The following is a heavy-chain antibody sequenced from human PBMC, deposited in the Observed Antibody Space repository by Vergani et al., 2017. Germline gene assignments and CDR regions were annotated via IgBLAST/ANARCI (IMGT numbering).Heavy chain of an antibody. CDR1: GYTFTSYG. D-gene: IGHD1-26*01. V-gene: IGHV1-18*01. J-gene: IGHJ4*02. CDR2: ISAYNGNT. CDR3: ARDRGNSGDYNFDY. Sequence: QVQLVQSGAEVKKPGASVKVSCKASGYTFTSYGISWVRQAPGQGLEWMGWISAYNGNTNYAQKLQGRVTLTRDTSTDTAYMEMGSLRSDYTAVYYCARDRGNSGDYNFDYWGQGTLVTVSS.